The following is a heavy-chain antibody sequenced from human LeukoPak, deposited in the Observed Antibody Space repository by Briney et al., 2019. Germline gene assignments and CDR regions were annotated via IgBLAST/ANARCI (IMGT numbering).Heavy chain of an antibody. CDR2: IIPIFGTA. CDR1: GGTFSSYA. Sequence: GASVKVSCKASGGTFSSYATSWVRQAPGQGLEWMGGIIPIFGTANYAQKFQGRVTITADESTSTAYMELSSLRSEDTAVYYCARRPWNVYSGRYFHYFDYWGQGTLVTVSS. D-gene: IGHD1-26*01. CDR3: ARRPWNVYSGRYFHYFDY. J-gene: IGHJ4*02. V-gene: IGHV1-69*13.